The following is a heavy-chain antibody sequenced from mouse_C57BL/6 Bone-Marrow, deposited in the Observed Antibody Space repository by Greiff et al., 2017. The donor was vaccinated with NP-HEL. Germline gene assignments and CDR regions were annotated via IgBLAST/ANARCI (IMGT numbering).Heavy chain of an antibody. V-gene: IGHV1-81*01. CDR1: GYTFTSYG. CDR2: IYPRSGNT. D-gene: IGHD2-2*01. Sequence: VHLVESGAELARPGASVKLSCKASGYTFTSYGISWVKQRPGQGLEWIGEIYPRSGNTYYNEKFKGKATLTADKSSSTAYMELRSLTSEDSAVYFCIYYGYDEFAYWGQGTLVTVSA. J-gene: IGHJ3*01. CDR3: IYYGYDEFAY.